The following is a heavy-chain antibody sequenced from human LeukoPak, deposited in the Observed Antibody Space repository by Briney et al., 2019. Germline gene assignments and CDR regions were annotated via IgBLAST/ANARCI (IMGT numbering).Heavy chain of an antibody. CDR2: IRYDETNK. CDR3: AKDRSTSLMDV. Sequence: PGGSLRLSCAASGFTFRSYGMHWVRHGPGKGLGWVAFIRYDETNKYYADSVKGRFTISRDNSNNTLYLQMNSLRTEDTAVYYCAKDRSTSLMDVWGKGTTVTVSS. CDR1: GFTFRSYG. V-gene: IGHV3-30*02. J-gene: IGHJ6*04. D-gene: IGHD2-2*01.